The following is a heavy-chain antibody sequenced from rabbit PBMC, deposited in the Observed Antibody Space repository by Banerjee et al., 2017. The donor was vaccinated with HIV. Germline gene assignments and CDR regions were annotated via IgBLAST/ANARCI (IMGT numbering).Heavy chain of an antibody. CDR2: IWTGSTDP. CDR3: ARAGDSMSYYDVGDL. J-gene: IGHJ4*01. CDR1: GFSFSSSYW. V-gene: IGHV1S45*01. D-gene: IGHD7-1*01. Sequence: QEQLEESGGDLVKPEGSLTLTCTASGFSFSSSYWICWVRQAPGKGLEWIGCIWTGSTDPYYARWAKGRFTISKTSSTTVTLQLNSLTAADTATYFCARAGDSMSYYDVGDLWGPGTLVTVS.